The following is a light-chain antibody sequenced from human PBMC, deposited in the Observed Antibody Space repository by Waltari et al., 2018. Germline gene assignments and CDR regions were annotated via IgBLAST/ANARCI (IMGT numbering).Light chain of an antibody. CDR1: SRDVGPYNH. J-gene: IGLJ3*02. V-gene: IGLV2-23*01. Sequence: QSALTQPASVSGSPGQSITISCIGTSRDVGPYNHVSWYQHHPGKAPKLIVFEASKRPSGVSNRFSGSKAANTASLIISGLQADDEADYYCCSYAGSGSWVFGGGTKVTVI. CDR2: EAS. CDR3: CSYAGSGSWV.